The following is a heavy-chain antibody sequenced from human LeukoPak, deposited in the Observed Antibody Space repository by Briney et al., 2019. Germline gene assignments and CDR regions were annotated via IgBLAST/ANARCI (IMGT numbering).Heavy chain of an antibody. J-gene: IGHJ4*02. CDR3: ARSEMGGNTFDY. CDR1: GGSISGYY. V-gene: IGHV4-59*01. Sequence: SETLSLTCTASGGSISGYYWSWIRQTPGKGLEWIGDIYYSGSTNYNPSLKSRVTISVDKSKNQFSLKLSSVTAADTAFYYCARSEMGGNTFDYWGQGTLVTVSS. CDR2: IYYSGST. D-gene: IGHD3-16*01.